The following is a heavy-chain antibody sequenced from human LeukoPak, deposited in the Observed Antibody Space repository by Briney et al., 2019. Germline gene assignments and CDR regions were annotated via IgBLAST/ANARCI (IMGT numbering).Heavy chain of an antibody. V-gene: IGHV3-30-3*01. Sequence: GGSLRLSCAASGFTFSSYAMHWVRQAPGKGLEWVAVISYDGSNKYYADSVKGRFTISRDNSKNTLYLQMNSLRAEDTAVYYCAKDRLEYSNYPLDYWGQGTPVTVSS. J-gene: IGHJ4*02. D-gene: IGHD4-11*01. CDR1: GFTFSSYA. CDR3: AKDRLEYSNYPLDY. CDR2: ISYDGSNK.